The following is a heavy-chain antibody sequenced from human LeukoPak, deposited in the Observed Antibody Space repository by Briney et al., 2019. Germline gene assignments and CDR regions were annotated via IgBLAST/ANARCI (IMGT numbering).Heavy chain of an antibody. CDR1: EYTFTAYN. V-gene: IGHV1-2*02. D-gene: IGHD5-24*01. Sequence: ASVMVSCTGLEYTFTAYNIHWVRQAPGQGLEWMGWINHNNGDTIYAEKFQGRVTITRDTSINRAYMEVSMLRSDDTAVYYCAREGEKWLQLPEVYWGQGTLVTVSS. J-gene: IGHJ4*02. CDR2: INHNNGDT. CDR3: AREGEKWLQLPEVY.